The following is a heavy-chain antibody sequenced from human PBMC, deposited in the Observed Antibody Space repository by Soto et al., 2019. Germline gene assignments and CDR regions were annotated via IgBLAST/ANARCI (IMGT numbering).Heavy chain of an antibody. J-gene: IGHJ6*02. CDR1: GFTFRNYD. CDR3: ARTDTDFYGLDV. V-gene: IGHV3-13*05. Sequence: EVQLVESGGGLVQPGGSLRLSCEASGFTFRNYDMHWVRQGTGKGLEWVSGISAAGDPDYADSVEGRFTISRENAQNSFFVQMISLRLGDTAVYSCARTDTDFYGLDVWGQGTTVIVSS. CDR2: ISAAGDP.